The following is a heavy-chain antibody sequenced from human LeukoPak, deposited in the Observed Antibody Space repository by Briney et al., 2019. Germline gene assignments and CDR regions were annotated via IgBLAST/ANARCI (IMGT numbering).Heavy chain of an antibody. V-gene: IGHV3-48*03. Sequence: GGSLRLSCAAPGFTFSSYDMNWVRQAPGKGLEWVSYISSSGSTIYYADSVKGRFTISRDNAKNSLYLQMNSLRAEDTAVYYCATDMAAAGDYWGQGTLVTVSS. D-gene: IGHD6-13*01. CDR1: GFTFSSYD. J-gene: IGHJ4*02. CDR2: ISSSGSTI. CDR3: ATDMAAAGDY.